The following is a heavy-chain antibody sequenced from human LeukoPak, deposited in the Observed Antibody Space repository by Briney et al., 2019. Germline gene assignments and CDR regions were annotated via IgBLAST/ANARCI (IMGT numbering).Heavy chain of an antibody. CDR1: GITFSKYW. Sequence: GGSLRLSCAVSGITFSKYWMHWVRQVPGKGLVWVSRIHSDGSTTDYADSVKGRFTITRDSAKNTLYLEMNSLRVEDTAVYYCTRDANHYGGMDVWGQGTTVTVSS. CDR3: TRDANHYGGMDV. J-gene: IGHJ6*02. CDR2: IHSDGSTT. V-gene: IGHV3-74*01.